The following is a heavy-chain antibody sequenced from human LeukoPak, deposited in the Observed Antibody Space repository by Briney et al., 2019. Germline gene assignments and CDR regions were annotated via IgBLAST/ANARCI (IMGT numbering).Heavy chain of an antibody. Sequence: GASVKLSCKASGYTFRAHGISWVRQAPGQGLEWLGCVSPYNGNTDYAEKFKGGLTLTTDTYTSTFYMDLRSLRSDDTAVYYCAREHEQWLVRHHFYYWGQGSQVTVSS. V-gene: IGHV1-18*01. CDR1: GYTFRAHG. D-gene: IGHD6-19*01. CDR2: VSPYNGNT. J-gene: IGHJ4*02. CDR3: AREHEQWLVRHHFYY.